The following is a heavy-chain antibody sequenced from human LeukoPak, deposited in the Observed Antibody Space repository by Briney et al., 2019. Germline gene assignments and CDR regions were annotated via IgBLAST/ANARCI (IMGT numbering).Heavy chain of an antibody. J-gene: IGHJ4*02. D-gene: IGHD6-13*01. CDR1: GFDFGTYA. CDR2: ISYDGNNK. V-gene: IGHV3-30-3*01. Sequence: PGGSLRLSCVVSGFDFGTYALHWVRQPPGKGLEWVAVISYDGNNKDYADSVKGRFTISRDNSKNTLFLQMDSLRADDTAVYYCAKHSSSWHYFDYWGQGTLVTVSS. CDR3: AKHSSSWHYFDY.